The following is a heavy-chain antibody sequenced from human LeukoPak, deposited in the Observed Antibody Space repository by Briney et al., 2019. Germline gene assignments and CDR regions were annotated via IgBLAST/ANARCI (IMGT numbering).Heavy chain of an antibody. CDR3: ARVRITIFGVVIIVYFDY. J-gene: IGHJ4*02. V-gene: IGHV1-46*01. CDR1: GYTFTSYY. Sequence: ASVKVSCKASGYTFTSYYMHWVRQAPGQGLEWMGIINPSGGSTSYAQKFQGRVTMTRDMSTSTVYMELSSLRSEDTAVYYCARVRITIFGVVIIVYFDYWGQGTLVTVSS. D-gene: IGHD3-3*01. CDR2: INPSGGST.